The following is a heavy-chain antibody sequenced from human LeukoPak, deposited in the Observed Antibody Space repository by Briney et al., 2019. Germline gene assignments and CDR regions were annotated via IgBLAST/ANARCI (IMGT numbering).Heavy chain of an antibody. CDR3: AGSYDFWSGYDPGFDP. CDR2: IYYSGST. CDR1: GGSISSGGYY. J-gene: IGHJ5*02. D-gene: IGHD3-3*01. Sequence: PSQTLSLTCTVSGGSISSGGYYWSWIRQHPGKGLEWIGYIYYSGSTYYNPSLKSRVTISVDTSKNQFSLKLSSVTAADTAVYYCAGSYDFWSGYDPGFDPWGQGTLVTVSS. V-gene: IGHV4-31*03.